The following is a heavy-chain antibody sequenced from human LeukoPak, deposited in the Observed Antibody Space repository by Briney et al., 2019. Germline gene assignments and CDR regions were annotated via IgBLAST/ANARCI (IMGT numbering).Heavy chain of an antibody. CDR2: IIPIFGTA. D-gene: IGHD2-2*01. CDR1: GGTFSSYA. J-gene: IGHJ1*01. Sequence: GASVKVSCKASGGTFSSYAISWVRQAPGQGLEWMGGIIPIFGTANYAQKLQGRVTMTTDTSTSTAYMELRSLRSDDTAVYYCARYRSQVPAATTEYFQHWGQGTLVTVSS. V-gene: IGHV1-69*05. CDR3: ARYRSQVPAATTEYFQH.